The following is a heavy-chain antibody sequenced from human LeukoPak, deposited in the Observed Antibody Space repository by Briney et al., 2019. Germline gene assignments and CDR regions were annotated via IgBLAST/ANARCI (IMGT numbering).Heavy chain of an antibody. CDR1: GGSISSSSYY. CDR2: IYYSGST. V-gene: IGHV4-39*01. J-gene: IGHJ4*02. D-gene: IGHD3-22*01. Sequence: SETLSLTCTVSGGSISSSSYYWGWIRQPPGKGLEWIGSIYYSGSTYYNPSLKSRVTISVDTSKNQFSLKLSSVTAADTAVYYCARTVSFDYWGRGTLVTVSS. CDR3: ARTVSFDY.